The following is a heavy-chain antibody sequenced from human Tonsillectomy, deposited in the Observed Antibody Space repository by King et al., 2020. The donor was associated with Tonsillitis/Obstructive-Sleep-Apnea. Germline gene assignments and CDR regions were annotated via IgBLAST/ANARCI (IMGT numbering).Heavy chain of an antibody. J-gene: IGHJ4*02. CDR3: ARAQSSQKYSISWYYY. D-gene: IGHD6-13*01. CDR1: GGSFSGYY. Sequence: VQLQQWGAGLLKPSETLSLTCAVYGGSFSGYYWSWIRQPPGEGREWIGEIIHSGSTNYNPSLKSRVTIPVDTTKNQFSLKLYSVTAADTAVFYCARAQSSQKYSISWYYYWGQGTLVTVSS. CDR2: IIHSGST. V-gene: IGHV4-34*12.